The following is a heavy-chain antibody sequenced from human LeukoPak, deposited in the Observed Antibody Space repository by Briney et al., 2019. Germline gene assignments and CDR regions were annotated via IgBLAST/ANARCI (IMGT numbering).Heavy chain of an antibody. CDR2: INHSGST. D-gene: IGHD6-13*01. J-gene: IGHJ5*02. Sequence: SETLSLTCAVYGGSFSGYYWSWIRQPPGKGLEWIGEINHSGSTNYNPSLKSRVTISVDTSKNQFSLQLNSVTPEDTAVYYCARDRAYSSSWYDHWGQGTLVTVSS. CDR1: GGSFSGYY. CDR3: ARDRAYSSSWYDH. V-gene: IGHV4-34*01.